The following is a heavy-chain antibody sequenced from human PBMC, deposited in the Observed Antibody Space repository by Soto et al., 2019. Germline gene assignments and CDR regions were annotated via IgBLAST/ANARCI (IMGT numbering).Heavy chain of an antibody. Sequence: GGSLRLSCAASGFTVSSNYMSWVRQAPGKGLEWVSVIYSGGSTYYADSVKGRFTISRENSKNTLYLQMNSLRAEDTAVYYCARGGCSGGSCYSRYYYYYMDVWGKGTTVTVSS. D-gene: IGHD2-15*01. CDR3: ARGGCSGGSCYSRYYYYYMDV. V-gene: IGHV3-66*01. CDR2: IYSGGST. CDR1: GFTVSSNY. J-gene: IGHJ6*03.